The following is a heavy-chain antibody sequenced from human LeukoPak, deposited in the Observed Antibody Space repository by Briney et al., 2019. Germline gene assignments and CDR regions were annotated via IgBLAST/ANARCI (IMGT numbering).Heavy chain of an antibody. Sequence: SETLTLTCTVSGGSISSTGYYWGWIRQPPGKGLEWIASVYYSGSTYFNPSLKSRVIISVDTSKNQFSLKLGSVTAADTAVYYCARDRFGSSSNSYYYYYMDVWGKGTTVTVSS. V-gene: IGHV4-39*07. D-gene: IGHD6-6*01. CDR1: GGSISSTGYY. CDR3: ARDRFGSSSNSYYYYYMDV. CDR2: VYYSGST. J-gene: IGHJ6*03.